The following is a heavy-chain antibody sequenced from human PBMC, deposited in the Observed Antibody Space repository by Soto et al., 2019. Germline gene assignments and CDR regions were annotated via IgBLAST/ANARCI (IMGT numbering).Heavy chain of an antibody. CDR3: ERPWQGDY. Sequence: EVQLLESGGRLVQPGGSLRLSCSASGFTFSNFAMNWVRQAPGKGLEWVSAISGSGGNTYYADSVKGRFTISRDNSKNTLYLQMNSLRGEDTAVYSCERPWQGDYWGLGTLVTVSS. V-gene: IGHV3-23*01. D-gene: IGHD6-6*01. CDR1: GFTFSNFA. J-gene: IGHJ4*02. CDR2: ISGSGGNT.